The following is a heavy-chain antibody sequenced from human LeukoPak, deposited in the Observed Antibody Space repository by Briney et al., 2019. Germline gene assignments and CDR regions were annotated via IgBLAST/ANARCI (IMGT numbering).Heavy chain of an antibody. CDR3: ARDHGSGSYYNRWFDP. Sequence: APVTVSCTPSGYTFTSYGMSWVRQAPGQGLKWMGWVSAYNGNTNYAQKLQGRVTMTTDTSTSTAYMELRGLRSDDTAVYYCARDHGSGSYYNRWFDPWGQGTLVTVSS. D-gene: IGHD3-10*01. CDR1: GYTFTSYG. J-gene: IGHJ5*02. V-gene: IGHV1-18*01. CDR2: VSAYNGNT.